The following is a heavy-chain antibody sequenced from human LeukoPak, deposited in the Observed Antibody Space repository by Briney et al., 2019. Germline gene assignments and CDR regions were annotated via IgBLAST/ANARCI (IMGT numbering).Heavy chain of an antibody. CDR3: ARDLKTSGWYGDFDY. CDR1: GFTVSSNY. CDR2: IFSGGST. Sequence: GGSPRLSCVASGFTVSSNYMSWVRQATGKGLEWVSAIFSGGSTFYADSVTGRFTISRDNSKNTVYLEMNSLRAEDTAVYYCARDLKTSGWYGDFDYWGQGTLVTVSS. J-gene: IGHJ4*02. V-gene: IGHV3-53*01. D-gene: IGHD6-19*01.